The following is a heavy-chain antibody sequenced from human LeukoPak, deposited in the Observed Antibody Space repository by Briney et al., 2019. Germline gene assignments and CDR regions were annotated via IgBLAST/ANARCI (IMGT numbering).Heavy chain of an antibody. V-gene: IGHV1-2*02. CDR3: ARGRDIVVVPAAMTV. D-gene: IGHD2-2*01. CDR2: INPNSGGT. J-gene: IGHJ4*02. CDR1: TFTGYY. Sequence: TFTGYYMHWVRQAPGQGLEWMGWINPNSGGTNYAQKFQGRVTMTRDTSISTAYMELSRLRSDDTAVYYCARGRDIVVVPAAMTVWGQGTLVTVSS.